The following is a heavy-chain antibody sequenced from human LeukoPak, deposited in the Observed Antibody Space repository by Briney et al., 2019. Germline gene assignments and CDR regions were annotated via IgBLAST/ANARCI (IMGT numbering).Heavy chain of an antibody. D-gene: IGHD3-9*01. Sequence: ASVKVSCKASGYTFSSYGVSWVRQAPGQGLDWMGWISAYNGNTNYAQKLQGRVTMTTDTSTNTAYMELRSLKSDDTAVYYCARDDYDILTGPHYYYYGMDVWGQGTTVTVSS. CDR3: ARDDYDILTGPHYYYYGMDV. V-gene: IGHV1-18*01. CDR1: GYTFSSYG. J-gene: IGHJ6*02. CDR2: ISAYNGNT.